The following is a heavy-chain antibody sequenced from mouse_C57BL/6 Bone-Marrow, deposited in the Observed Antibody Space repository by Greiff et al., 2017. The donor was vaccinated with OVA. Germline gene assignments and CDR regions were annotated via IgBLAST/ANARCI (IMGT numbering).Heavy chain of an antibody. J-gene: IGHJ4*01. CDR2: ISNGGGST. V-gene: IGHV5-12*01. Sequence: EVQGVESGGGLVQPGGSLKLSCAASGFTFSDFYMYWIRQTPEKRLEWVAYISNGGGSTYYPDTVKGRFPISRDNAKNTLYLQMSRLKSEDTAMYYCARLDAMDYWGQGTSVTVSS. CDR3: ARLDAMDY. CDR1: GFTFSDFY.